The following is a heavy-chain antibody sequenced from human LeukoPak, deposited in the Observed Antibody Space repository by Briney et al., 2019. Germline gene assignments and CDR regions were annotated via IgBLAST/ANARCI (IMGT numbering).Heavy chain of an antibody. D-gene: IGHD2-8*01. Sequence: GGSLRLSCAVSGITLSSYAMNWVRQAPGKGLEWVSTISGSGGSTDYADSVKGRFTISRDSSKNTLYLQMNSLRAEDTAVYYCAKDRGHCINGVCHNFYYMDVWGKGTTVTVSS. CDR3: AKDRGHCINGVCHNFYYMDV. CDR2: ISGSGGST. J-gene: IGHJ6*03. CDR1: GITLSSYA. V-gene: IGHV3-23*01.